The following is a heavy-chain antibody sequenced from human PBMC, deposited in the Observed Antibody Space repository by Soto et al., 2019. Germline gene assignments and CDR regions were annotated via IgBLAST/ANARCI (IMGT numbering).Heavy chain of an antibody. D-gene: IGHD2-8*02. CDR3: ARGYWRLRESYYFVY. Sequence: PGGSLRLSCETSGFTVSSSYMSWVRQAPGMGLEWVSVILTGGDTHYADSVTGRFTVYRDNSQNTVYLHMNNLRGEVTSTYYCARGYWRLRESYYFVYWCQGTLATVSS. CDR2: ILTGGDT. J-gene: IGHJ4*02. CDR1: GFTVSSSY. V-gene: IGHV3-53*01.